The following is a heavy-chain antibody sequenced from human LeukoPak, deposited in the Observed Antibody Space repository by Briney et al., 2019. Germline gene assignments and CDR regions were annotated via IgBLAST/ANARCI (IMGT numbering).Heavy chain of an antibody. CDR2: ISSSSSYI. J-gene: IGHJ6*03. Sequence: GGSLRLSCAASGFIFSSYSMNWVRQAPGKGLEWVSSISSSSSYIYYADSVKGRFTISRDNAKNSLYLQMNSLRAEDTAVYYCARNKLEWLRYYYYYMDVWGKGTTVTVSS. V-gene: IGHV3-21*01. CDR3: ARNKLEWLRYYYYYMDV. CDR1: GFIFSSYS. D-gene: IGHD3-3*01.